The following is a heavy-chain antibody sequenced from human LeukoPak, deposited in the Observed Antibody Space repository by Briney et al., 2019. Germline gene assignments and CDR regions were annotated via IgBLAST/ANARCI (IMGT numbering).Heavy chain of an antibody. CDR1: GGSISSSGYY. Sequence: SETLSLTCTVSGGSISSSGYYWGWIRQPPGKGLEWIGSIYHSGSTYYNPSLKSRVTISVDTSKNQFSLKLSSVTAADTAVYYCASQYYDFWSGYFPPFDYWGQGTLVTVSS. J-gene: IGHJ4*02. CDR2: IYHSGST. V-gene: IGHV4-39*07. D-gene: IGHD3-3*01. CDR3: ASQYYDFWSGYFPPFDY.